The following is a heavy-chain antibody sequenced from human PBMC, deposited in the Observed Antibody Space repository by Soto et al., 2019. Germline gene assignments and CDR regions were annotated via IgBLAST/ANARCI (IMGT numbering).Heavy chain of an antibody. D-gene: IGHD3-22*01. J-gene: IGHJ4*02. CDR3: ARGAGSAYYVDS. CDR2: INFYGSTT. V-gene: IGHV3-74*01. Sequence: EVQLVESGGGLVQPGGSLRLSCAASGFTFSSYWMHWVRQAPGKGLVWVSRINFYGSTTNYADFVKGQFTISRDNAKNTVYLQMNSLRAEDTAVYYCARGAGSAYYVDSWGQGTLVTVSS. CDR1: GFTFSSYW.